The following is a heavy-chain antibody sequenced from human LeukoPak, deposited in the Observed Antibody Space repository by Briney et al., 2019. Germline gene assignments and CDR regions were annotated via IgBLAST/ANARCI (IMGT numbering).Heavy chain of an antibody. J-gene: IGHJ6*02. Sequence: GRSLRLSCAASGFTFNSYAMHWVRQAPGKGLEWVAVISYDGSNEYYADSVKGRFTISRDHSKNTLYLEMNSLRAEDTAMYYCAREADRDLRVFYYYCGLDVWGQGTTVTVSS. V-gene: IGHV3-30-3*01. D-gene: IGHD4-17*01. CDR1: GFTFNSYA. CDR3: AREADRDLRVFYYYCGLDV. CDR2: ISYDGSNE.